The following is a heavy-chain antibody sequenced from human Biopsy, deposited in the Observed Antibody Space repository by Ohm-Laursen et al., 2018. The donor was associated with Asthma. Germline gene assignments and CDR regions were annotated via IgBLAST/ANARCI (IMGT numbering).Heavy chain of an antibody. Sequence: ASVKVSCKASGGTFSNYAISWVRQAPGQGLEWMGGLIPVLGTPDHAQMFEGRVTITADESTSTAYMELSSLSSEDTAVYYCARGYSGSDRIVYYYSGLEVWGQGTTDTVSS. CDR2: LIPVLGTP. CDR3: ARGYSGSDRIVYYYSGLEV. J-gene: IGHJ6*02. V-gene: IGHV1-69*13. CDR1: GGTFSNYA. D-gene: IGHD5-12*01.